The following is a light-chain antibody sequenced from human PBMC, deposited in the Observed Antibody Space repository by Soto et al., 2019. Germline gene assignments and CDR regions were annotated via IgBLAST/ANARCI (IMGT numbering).Light chain of an antibody. CDR2: SNT. CDR1: SSNIGAVYD. J-gene: IGLJ3*02. Sequence: QSVLTQPPSVSGAPGQRVTISCTGSSSNIGAVYDVQWYQQLPGTDPKLLIYSNTNRPSGVPDRFSGSRSGTSASLAITGLQTEDEADYYCQSYDSSLSGWVFGGGTKLTVL. CDR3: QSYDSSLSGWV. V-gene: IGLV1-40*01.